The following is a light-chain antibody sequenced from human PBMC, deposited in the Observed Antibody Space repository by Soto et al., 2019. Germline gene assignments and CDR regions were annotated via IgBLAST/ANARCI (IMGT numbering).Light chain of an antibody. V-gene: IGKV3-11*01. CDR3: QQRSDWPWT. CDR1: ESVTNY. Sequence: EIVLSQSPATLSLSQGERGTLSCRASESVTNYLAWYQQKPGQAPRLLVYDVSNRATGIPARFSGGGSGTDFTLTISNLEPEDFAVYYCQQRSDWPWTFGQGTKVDIK. J-gene: IGKJ1*01. CDR2: DVS.